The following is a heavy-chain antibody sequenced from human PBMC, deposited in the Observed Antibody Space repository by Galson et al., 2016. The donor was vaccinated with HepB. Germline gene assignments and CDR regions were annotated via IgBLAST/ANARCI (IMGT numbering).Heavy chain of an antibody. J-gene: IGHJ4*02. CDR1: GGSISTYY. CDR2: IYFSGAT. CDR3: ARLQWDYNDYFFDY. D-gene: IGHD4-17*01. V-gene: IGHV4-59*08. Sequence: LSLTCTVSGGSISTYYWTWIRQPPGKGLEWIGSIYFSGATKYNPSLKTRVTLSLDKSKNQFALKLTSLTAADTSLYYCARLQWDYNDYFFDYWGQGTLVTVSS.